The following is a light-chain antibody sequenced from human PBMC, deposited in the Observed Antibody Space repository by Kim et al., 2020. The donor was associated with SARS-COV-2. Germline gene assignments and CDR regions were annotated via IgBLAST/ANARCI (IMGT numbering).Light chain of an antibody. Sequence: GPSVTLSCSGCRYNIGSKIVTWYQQLPGTAPKLLIYHNNQRPSGVPDRFSGSKSGTSGSLAISGLQSEDEADYYCAAWDGSLNGYVFGTGTKVTVL. CDR2: HNN. CDR3: AAWDGSLNGYV. J-gene: IGLJ1*01. CDR1: RYNIGSKI. V-gene: IGLV1-44*01.